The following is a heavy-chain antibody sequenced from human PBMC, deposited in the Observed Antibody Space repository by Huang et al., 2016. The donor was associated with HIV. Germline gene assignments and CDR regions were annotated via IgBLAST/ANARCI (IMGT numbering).Heavy chain of an antibody. Sequence: QLQLQESGPGLVKPSETLSLTCTVSGGSISSSSYYWGWIRQPPGKGLEWIGSIYHSGTTYYNPSLTSRVTISVDTSRTQVSLKLSSVTAADTAVYYCAAHGRIVGIPAAPLRFDPWGQGTLVTVSS. D-gene: IGHD6-13*01. J-gene: IGHJ5*02. CDR1: GGSISSSSYY. CDR3: AAHGRIVGIPAAPLRFDP. V-gene: IGHV4-39*01. CDR2: IYHSGTT.